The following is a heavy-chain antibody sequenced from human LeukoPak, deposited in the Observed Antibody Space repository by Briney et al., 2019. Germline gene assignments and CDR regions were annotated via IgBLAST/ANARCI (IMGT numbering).Heavy chain of an antibody. D-gene: IGHD5-12*01. V-gene: IGHV5-51*01. CDR1: GSSFTSYW. CDR2: IYPGDSDT. CDR3: ARSQYSGYPRGAFDI. Sequence: GESLKISCKGSGSSFTSYWIGWVRQLPGKGLEWMGIIYPGDSDTRYSPSFQGQVTISADKSISTAYLQWSSLKASDTAMYYCARSQYSGYPRGAFDIWGQGTMVTVSS. J-gene: IGHJ3*02.